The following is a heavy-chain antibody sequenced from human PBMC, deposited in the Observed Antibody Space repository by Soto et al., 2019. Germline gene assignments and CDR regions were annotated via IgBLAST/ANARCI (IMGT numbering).Heavy chain of an antibody. D-gene: IGHD2-21*01. CDR1: GFTFSSNW. Sequence: EVQLVESGGGLVQPGGSLRLSCAASGFTFSSNWMHWVRQIPGKGLVWVSRINTDGSVTNYADSVKGRFTTYRDNAKNMLYLQMNSLRLEDTAVYYCAIDGEGYWGQGALVTVSS. CDR2: INTDGSVT. V-gene: IGHV3-74*01. CDR3: AIDGEGY. J-gene: IGHJ4*02.